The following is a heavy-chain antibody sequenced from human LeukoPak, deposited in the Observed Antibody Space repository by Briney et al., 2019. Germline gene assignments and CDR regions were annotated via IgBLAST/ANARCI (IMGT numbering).Heavy chain of an antibody. CDR1: GFTFSSYW. CDR3: ASAYPDYYGSGSYSIPLDY. D-gene: IGHD3-10*01. J-gene: IGHJ4*02. V-gene: IGHV3-7*01. Sequence: TGGSLRLSCAASGFTFSSYWMSWVRQAPGKGLEWVANIKQDGSEKYYVDSVKGRFTISRDNAKNSLYLQMNSLRAEDTAVYYCASAYPDYYGSGSYSIPLDYWGQGTPVTVSS. CDR2: IKQDGSEK.